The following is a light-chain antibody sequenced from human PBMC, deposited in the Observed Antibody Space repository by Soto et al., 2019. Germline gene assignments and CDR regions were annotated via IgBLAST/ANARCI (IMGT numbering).Light chain of an antibody. V-gene: IGKV1-12*01. Sequence: IQMTQSPPSLSPSVRARFTITCRASQNVGKWLAWYQQKPGKAPTLLIHGASSLQSGVPPRYSGSGYGTDFTLTISSLQPEDFATYYCQQANSFPITFGQGTRLETK. CDR3: QQANSFPIT. J-gene: IGKJ5*01. CDR1: QNVGKW. CDR2: GAS.